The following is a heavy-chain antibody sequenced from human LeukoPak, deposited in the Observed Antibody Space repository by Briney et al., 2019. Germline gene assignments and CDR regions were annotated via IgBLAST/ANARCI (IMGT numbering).Heavy chain of an antibody. CDR1: GFTFNNYA. CDR2: VISNGGST. D-gene: IGHD2-2*01. J-gene: IGHJ4*02. CDR3: ASSPPYCSSTNCYANY. V-gene: IGHV3-23*01. Sequence: GGSLRLSCAASGFTFNNYAMTWVRQAPGEGLQWVSSVISNGGSTYHADSVRGRFTISRDNSKNTLYLQMNSLRAEDTAVYYCASSPPYCSSTNCYANYWGQGTLVTVSS.